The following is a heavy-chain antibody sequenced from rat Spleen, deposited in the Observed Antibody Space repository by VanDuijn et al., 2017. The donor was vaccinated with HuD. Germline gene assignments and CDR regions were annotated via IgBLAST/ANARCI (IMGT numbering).Heavy chain of an antibody. CDR2: ISTSGGST. Sequence: EVQLVESGGGLVQPGRSLKLSCAASGFTFSNYDMAWVRQAPTKGLEWVASISTSGGSTYYRDSVKGRFTISRDNAKSTLYLQMDSLRSEDTATYYCARHDYYDGYYDVMDAWGQGASVTVSS. D-gene: IGHD1-12*03. CDR1: GFTFSNYD. V-gene: IGHV5-25*01. CDR3: ARHDYYDGYYDVMDA. J-gene: IGHJ4*01.